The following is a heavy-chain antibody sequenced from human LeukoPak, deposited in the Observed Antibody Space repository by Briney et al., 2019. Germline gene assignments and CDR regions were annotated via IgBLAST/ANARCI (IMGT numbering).Heavy chain of an antibody. CDR2: IYYSGST. V-gene: IGHV4-59*01. CDR1: GGSISSYY. J-gene: IGHJ4*02. CDR3: ARERHPGIAVAEYDY. D-gene: IGHD6-19*01. Sequence: SETLSLTCTVSGGSISSYYWSWIRQPPGKGLEWIGYIYYSGSTNYNPSLKSRVTISVDTSKNQFSLKLSSVTAAGTAVYYCARERHPGIAVAEYDYWGQGTLVTVSS.